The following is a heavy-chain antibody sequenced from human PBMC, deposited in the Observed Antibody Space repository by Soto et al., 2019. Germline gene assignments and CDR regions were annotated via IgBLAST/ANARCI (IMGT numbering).Heavy chain of an antibody. J-gene: IGHJ5*02. Sequence: GSSVKVSCKASGYTFTSYDINWVRQATGQGLEWMGWMNPNSGNTGYAQKFQGRVTMTRNTSISTAYMELSSLRSEDTAVYYCARGRVFGVVILNNWFDTWGQGTLVTVSA. D-gene: IGHD3-3*01. CDR3: ARGRVFGVVILNNWFDT. V-gene: IGHV1-8*01. CDR2: MNPNSGNT. CDR1: GYTFTSYD.